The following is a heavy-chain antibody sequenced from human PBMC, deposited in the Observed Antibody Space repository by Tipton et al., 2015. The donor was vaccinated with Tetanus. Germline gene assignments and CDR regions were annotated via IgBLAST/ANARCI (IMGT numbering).Heavy chain of an antibody. V-gene: IGHV4-39*01. D-gene: IGHD5-12*01. CDR3: ARPGVGGYTGYYFDF. CDR1: GGSFSGYL. Sequence: TLSLTCSVSGGSFSGYLWGWIRQPPGKGLEWIGSIYYSGSSYYNPTLKSRVTISVDTSKNQFSLKLDSVTAADAAVYYCARPGVGGYTGYYFDFWGQGTVVTVSS. J-gene: IGHJ4*02. CDR2: IYYSGSS.